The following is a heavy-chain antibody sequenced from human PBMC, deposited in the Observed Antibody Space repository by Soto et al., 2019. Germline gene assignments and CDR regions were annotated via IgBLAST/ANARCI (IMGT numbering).Heavy chain of an antibody. CDR2: ISAYNGNT. J-gene: IGHJ5*02. CDR3: ARSAGYDFWSGYYDNSFDP. V-gene: IGHV1-18*01. CDR1: GYTFTSYG. Sequence: ASVKVSCKASGYTFTSYGISWVRQAPGQGLEWMGWISAYNGNTNYAQKLQGRVTMTTDTSTSTAYMELGSLRSDDTAVYYCARSAGYDFWSGYYDNSFDPWGQGTLVTVS. D-gene: IGHD3-3*01.